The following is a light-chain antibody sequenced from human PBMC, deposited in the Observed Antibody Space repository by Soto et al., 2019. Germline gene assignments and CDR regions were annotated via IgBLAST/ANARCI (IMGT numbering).Light chain of an antibody. V-gene: IGKV3-20*01. CDR3: QQYQNSPRT. CDR1: QSVSSSY. J-gene: IGKJ1*01. Sequence: EIVLTQSPGTLSLSPGERATLSCRASQSVSSSYLAWYQQKPGQAPRLLIYGASTRATGIPARFSGSGSGTEFTLIISSLQSEDFAVYYCQQYQNSPRTFGQGTKVDIK. CDR2: GAS.